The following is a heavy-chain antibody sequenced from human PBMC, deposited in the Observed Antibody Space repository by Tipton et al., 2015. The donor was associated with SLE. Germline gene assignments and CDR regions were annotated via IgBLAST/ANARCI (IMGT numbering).Heavy chain of an antibody. V-gene: IGHV4-34*01. CDR3: AHPGMDV. CDR2: LNHSGST. Sequence: LRLSCAVYGGSFSGYYWSWIRQPPGQGLEWIGKLNHSGSTNYNPSLKSRLTISVDTSKNQFSLKLSSVTAADTAVYYCAHPGMDVWGQGTTVTVSS. CDR1: GGSFSGYY. J-gene: IGHJ6*02.